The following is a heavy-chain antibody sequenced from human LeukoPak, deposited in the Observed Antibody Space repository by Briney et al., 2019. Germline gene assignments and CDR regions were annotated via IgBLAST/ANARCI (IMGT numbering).Heavy chain of an antibody. Sequence: GASVKVSCKASGYTFTGYYMHRVRQAPGQGLEWMGWINPNSGGTNYAQKFQGRVTMTRDTSISTAYMELSRLRSDDTAVYYCARAGVVPAATDFDYWGQGTLVTVSS. J-gene: IGHJ4*02. CDR3: ARAGVVPAATDFDY. CDR2: INPNSGGT. D-gene: IGHD2-2*01. V-gene: IGHV1-2*02. CDR1: GYTFTGYY.